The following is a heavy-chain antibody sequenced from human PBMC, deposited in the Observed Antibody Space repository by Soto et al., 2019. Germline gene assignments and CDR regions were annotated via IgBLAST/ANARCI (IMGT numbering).Heavy chain of an antibody. D-gene: IGHD3-10*01. CDR2: INHSGST. J-gene: IGHJ6*02. CDR1: GGSFRGYY. V-gene: IGHV4-34*01. Sequence: SETLSLTCAVYGGSFRGYYWSWIRQPPGKGLEWIGEINHSGSTNYNPSLKSRVTISVDTSKNQFSLKLSSVTAADTAVYYCASMNRRRTYYYGSGSYQNYGMDVWGQGTTVTVSS. CDR3: ASMNRRRTYYYGSGSYQNYGMDV.